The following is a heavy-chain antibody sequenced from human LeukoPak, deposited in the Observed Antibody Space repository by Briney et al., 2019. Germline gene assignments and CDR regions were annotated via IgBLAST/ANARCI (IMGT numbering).Heavy chain of an antibody. CDR1: GGSFSGYY. Sequence: PSETLSLTCAVYGGSFSGYYWSWIRQPPGKGLEWIGEINHSGSTNYNPSLKSRVTISVDTSKNQFSLKLSSATAADTAVYYCARAGLQFPPNYWGQGTLVTVSS. D-gene: IGHD6-19*01. CDR2: INHSGST. CDR3: ARAGLQFPPNY. J-gene: IGHJ4*02. V-gene: IGHV4-34*01.